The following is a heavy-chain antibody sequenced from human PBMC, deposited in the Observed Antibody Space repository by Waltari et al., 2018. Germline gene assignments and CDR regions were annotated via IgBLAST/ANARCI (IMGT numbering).Heavy chain of an antibody. Sequence: EVQLVESGGGLVKPGGSLRPSCVASGFTFSTFGMSWVRQAPGKGLEWVSTITGSGAYIYYADSIKGRFTISRDNAKNSLYLHMNSLRDGDTAVYYCVRALTTPNDSWGQGTLVAVSS. V-gene: IGHV3-21*03. CDR1: GFTFSTFG. CDR2: ITGSGAYI. D-gene: IGHD4-17*01. CDR3: VRALTTPNDS. J-gene: IGHJ5*01.